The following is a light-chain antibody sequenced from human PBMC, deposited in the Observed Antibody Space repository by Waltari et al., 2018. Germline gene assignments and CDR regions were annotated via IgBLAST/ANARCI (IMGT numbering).Light chain of an antibody. V-gene: IGLV1-47*01. CDR1: GSNCGRLS. J-gene: IGLJ1*01. CDR2: RNN. CDR3: AAWNDSLSGLV. Sequence: QSALTQPPPAAESPGPLHCIPRSERGSNCGRLSLYCYQQPPGTPPTLLIYRNNQRSSGVPGRFCASKSGSSAPLATGVLRSEDEADYYWAAWNDSLSGLVFGAGTKVTVL.